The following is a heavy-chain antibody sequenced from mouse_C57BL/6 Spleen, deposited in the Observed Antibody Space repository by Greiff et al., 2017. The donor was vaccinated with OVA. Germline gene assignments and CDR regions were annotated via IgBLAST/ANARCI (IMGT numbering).Heavy chain of an antibody. Sequence: QVHVKQSGPELVKPGASVKLSCKASGYTFTSYDINWVKQRPGQGLEWIGWIYPRDGSTKYNEKFKGKATLTVDTSSSTAYMELHSLTSEDSAVYFCARSYDYDTWYFDVWGTGTTVTVSS. CDR1: GYTFTSYD. J-gene: IGHJ1*03. D-gene: IGHD2-4*01. CDR3: ARSYDYDTWYFDV. V-gene: IGHV1-85*01. CDR2: IYPRDGST.